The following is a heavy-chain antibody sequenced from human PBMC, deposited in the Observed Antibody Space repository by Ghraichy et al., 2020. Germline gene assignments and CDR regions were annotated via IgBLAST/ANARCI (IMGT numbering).Heavy chain of an antibody. CDR1: GFTFSSYA. CDR3: ANGLLGSTGLDY. V-gene: IGHV3-30*02. Sequence: GGSLRLSCAASGFTFSSYAMHWVRQTPGKGLEWVASIRSDGSNSYYADSVKGRFTISRDNSRNTLFLQMNSLRSEDTALYYCANGLLGSTGLDYWGQGTLVTVSS. J-gene: IGHJ4*02. D-gene: IGHD1-1*01. CDR2: IRSDGSNS.